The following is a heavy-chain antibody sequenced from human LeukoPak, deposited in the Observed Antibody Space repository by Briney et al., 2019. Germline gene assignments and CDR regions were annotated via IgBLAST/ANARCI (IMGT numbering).Heavy chain of an antibody. Sequence: GGSLRLSCAASGFTFSSYGMHWVRQAPGKGLEWVAVIWYDGSNKYYADSVKGRFTISRDNSKNTLYLQMNTLRAEDTAVYYCARGSAALYYFDFWGQGTLVTVSS. CDR2: IWYDGSNK. V-gene: IGHV3-33*01. D-gene: IGHD2-2*01. CDR3: ARGSAALYYFDF. J-gene: IGHJ4*02. CDR1: GFTFSSYG.